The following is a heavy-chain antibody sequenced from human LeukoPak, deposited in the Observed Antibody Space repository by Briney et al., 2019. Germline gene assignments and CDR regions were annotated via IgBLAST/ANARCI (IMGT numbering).Heavy chain of an antibody. CDR3: ARDGRVPWFDP. CDR2: IYYSGST. D-gene: IGHD3-10*02. J-gene: IGHJ5*02. CDR1: GGSISSYY. V-gene: IGHV4-59*01. Sequence: PSETLSLTCTVSGGSISSYYWSWIRQPPGKGLEWIGYIYYSGSTNYNPSLKSRVTISVDTSKNQFSLKLSSVTAADTAVYYCARDGRVPWFDPWGQGALVTVSS.